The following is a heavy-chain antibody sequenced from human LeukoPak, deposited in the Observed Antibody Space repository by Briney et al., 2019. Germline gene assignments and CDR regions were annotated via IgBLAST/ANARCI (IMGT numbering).Heavy chain of an antibody. D-gene: IGHD3-10*01. CDR1: GGSISSSSYY. CDR3: ARGFRGPNFDY. CDR2: IYYSGST. Sequence: PSETLSLTCTVSGGSISSSSYYWGWIRQPPGKGLEWIGSIYYSGSTNYNPSLKSRVTISVDTSKNQFSLKLSSVTAADTAVYYCARGFRGPNFDYWGQGTLVTVSS. V-gene: IGHV4-39*07. J-gene: IGHJ4*02.